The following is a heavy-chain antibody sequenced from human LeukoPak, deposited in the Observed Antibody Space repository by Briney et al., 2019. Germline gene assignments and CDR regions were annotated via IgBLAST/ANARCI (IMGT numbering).Heavy chain of an antibody. J-gene: IGHJ4*02. D-gene: IGHD2-21*02. CDR1: GGSISGADYY. CDR2: INHSGST. V-gene: IGHV4-34*01. CDR3: ARGPPYIVVVTAIGFFDS. Sequence: PSQTLSLTCTVSGGSISGADYYWSWIRQPPGKGLEWIGEINHSGSTNYNPSLKSRVTISVDTSKNQFSLKLSSVTAADTAVYYCARGPPYIVVVTAIGFFDSWGQGTLVTVSS.